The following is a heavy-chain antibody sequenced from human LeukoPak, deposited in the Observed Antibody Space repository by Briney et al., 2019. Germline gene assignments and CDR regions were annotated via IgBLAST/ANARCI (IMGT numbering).Heavy chain of an antibody. D-gene: IGHD1-26*01. J-gene: IGHJ5*02. CDR1: GFTFSSYA. V-gene: IGHV3-30*01. CDR3: ARTVELPASSWFDP. Sequence: SLRLSCAASGFTFSSYAMHWVRQAPGKGLEWVAVISYDGSNKYYADSVKGRFTNSRDNSKNTLYVQTNSLRAEDTAVYYCARTVELPASSWFDPRGQGTLVTVSS. CDR2: ISYDGSNK.